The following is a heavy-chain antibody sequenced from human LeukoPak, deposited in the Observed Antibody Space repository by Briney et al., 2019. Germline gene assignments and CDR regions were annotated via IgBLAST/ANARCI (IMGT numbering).Heavy chain of an antibody. CDR1: GYTFTSYG. J-gene: IGHJ4*02. D-gene: IGHD4-17*01. Sequence: APVKVSFKASGYTFTSYGISWVRQAPGQGLEWMGWISAYNGNTNYAQKLQGRVTMTTDTSTSTAYMELRSLRSDDTAVYYCARRAHYGDYDGIDYWGQGTLVTVSS. V-gene: IGHV1-18*01. CDR2: ISAYNGNT. CDR3: ARRAHYGDYDGIDY.